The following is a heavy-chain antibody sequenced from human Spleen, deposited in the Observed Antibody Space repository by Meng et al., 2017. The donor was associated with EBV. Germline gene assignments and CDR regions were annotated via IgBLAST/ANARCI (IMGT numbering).Heavy chain of an antibody. J-gene: IGHJ4*02. CDR2: MNPNSGNT. CDR1: GYTFTNYD. Sequence: QVQLVQDGAEVKKPGASVKVSCKASGYTFTNYDSNWVRQATGQGLEWMGWMNPNSGNTGSAQKFQGRVTITRNTSISTAYMELSSLKSEDTAVYYCSTYGGTDFDYWGLGTLVTVSS. V-gene: IGHV1-8*01. CDR3: STYGGTDFDY. D-gene: IGHD4-23*01.